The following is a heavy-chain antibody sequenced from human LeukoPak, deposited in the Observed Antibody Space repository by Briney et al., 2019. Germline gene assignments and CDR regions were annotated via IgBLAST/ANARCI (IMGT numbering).Heavy chain of an antibody. CDR2: ISGSGGST. CDR3: AKDARLLGAVAGPNYFDY. CDR1: GFTFSSYA. Sequence: PGGSLRLSCAASGFTFSSYAMSWVRQAPGKGLEWVSAISGSGGSTYYADSVKGRFTISRDSSKNTLYLQMNSLRAEDTAVYYCAKDARLLGAVAGPNYFDYWGQGTLVTVSS. D-gene: IGHD6-19*01. V-gene: IGHV3-23*01. J-gene: IGHJ4*02.